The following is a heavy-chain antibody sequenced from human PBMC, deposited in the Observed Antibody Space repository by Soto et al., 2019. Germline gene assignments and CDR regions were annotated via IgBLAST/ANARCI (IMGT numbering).Heavy chain of an antibody. Sequence: SVKVSCKASGGTFSSYAISWVRQAPGQGLEWMGGIIPIFGTANYAQKFQGRVTITAETSTSTAYMELSSLRSDDTAVYYCARDSSGYYPFDYWGQGTLVTVS. CDR2: IIPIFGTA. CDR3: ARDSSGYYPFDY. J-gene: IGHJ4*02. CDR1: GGTFSSYA. V-gene: IGHV1-69*06. D-gene: IGHD3-22*01.